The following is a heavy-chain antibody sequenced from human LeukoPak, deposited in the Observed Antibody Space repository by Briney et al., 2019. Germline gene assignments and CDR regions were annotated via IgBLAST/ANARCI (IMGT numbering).Heavy chain of an antibody. Sequence: GGSLNLSCTASGFTFSSYAMSWVRRAPGGGLEWVSAISGSGGSTYYADSVKGRFTISRDNSKNTLYLQMNSLRAEDTAVYYCAKDFWSGQGVFDYWGQGTLDTVSS. D-gene: IGHD3-3*01. J-gene: IGHJ4*02. CDR3: AKDFWSGQGVFDY. CDR1: GFTFSSYA. CDR2: ISGSGGST. V-gene: IGHV3-23*01.